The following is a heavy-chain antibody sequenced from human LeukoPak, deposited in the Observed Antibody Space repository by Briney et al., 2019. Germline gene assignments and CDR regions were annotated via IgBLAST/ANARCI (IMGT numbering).Heavy chain of an antibody. CDR2: INSDGSST. D-gene: IGHD1-1*01. J-gene: IGHJ4*02. V-gene: IGHV3-74*01. Sequence: GGSLRLSCAASGFTFSSYWMHWVRQGPGKGLVWVSRINSDGSSTSYADSVRGRFTISRDNAKNSLYLQMNSLRPEDTAVYYCARERKYDSNFDYWGQGTLVTVSS. CDR1: GFTFSSYW. CDR3: ARERKYDSNFDY.